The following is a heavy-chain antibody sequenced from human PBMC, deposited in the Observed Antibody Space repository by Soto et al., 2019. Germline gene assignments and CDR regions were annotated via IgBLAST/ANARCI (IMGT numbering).Heavy chain of an antibody. Sequence: SVKVSCKASGFTFTSSAVQWVRQARGQRLAWIGWMVVGSGNTNYAQKFQERVTITRDMSTSTAYMELSSLRSEDTAVYYCARSSGGVFGIIIEGSNWLAPWGQGSLVTVSS. D-gene: IGHD3-16*02. J-gene: IGHJ5*02. V-gene: IGHV1-58*01. CDR2: MVVGSGNT. CDR1: GFTFTSSA. CDR3: ARSSGGVFGIIIEGSNWLAP.